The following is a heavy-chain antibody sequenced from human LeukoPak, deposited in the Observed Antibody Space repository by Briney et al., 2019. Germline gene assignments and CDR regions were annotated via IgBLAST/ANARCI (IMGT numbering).Heavy chain of an antibody. J-gene: IGHJ3*02. CDR1: GGSFSGYY. V-gene: IGHV4-34*01. Sequence: PSETLSLTCAVYGGSFSGYYWSWIRQPPGKGLEWIGEINHSGSTNYNPSLKSRVTISVDTSKNQFSLNLSSVTAADTAVYYCARDSFRRSSTGSFDIWGQGTMVTVSS. CDR2: INHSGST. D-gene: IGHD3-22*01. CDR3: ARDSFRRSSTGSFDI.